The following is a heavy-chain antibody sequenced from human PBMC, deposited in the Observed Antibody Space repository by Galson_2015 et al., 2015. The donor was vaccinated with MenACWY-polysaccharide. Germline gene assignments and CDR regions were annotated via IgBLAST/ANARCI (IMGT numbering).Heavy chain of an antibody. CDR1: GFTFSKFS. D-gene: IGHD2-2*01. Sequence: SLRLSCVASGFTFSKFSMNWVRQAPGKGLEWVSSISSTRRYIYYADSVKGRFTISRDNGNNSLYLQMNSLRVDDTAVYFCAKALRASSYDYWGQGTLVTVSS. V-gene: IGHV3-21*04. CDR2: ISSTRRYI. J-gene: IGHJ4*02. CDR3: AKALRASSYDY.